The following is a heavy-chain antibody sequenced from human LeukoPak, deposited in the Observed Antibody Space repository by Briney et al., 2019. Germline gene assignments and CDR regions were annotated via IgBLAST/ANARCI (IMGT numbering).Heavy chain of an antibody. V-gene: IGHV3-7*01. J-gene: IGHJ4*02. CDR1: GFTFSSYW. Sequence: GGSLRLSCAASGFTFSSYWMSWVRQAPGKGLEWVANIKQDGSEKYYVDSVKGRFTISRDNAKNSLHLQMNSLRAEDTAVYYCARVSPRIVASNWGQGTLVTASS. D-gene: IGHD5-12*01. CDR3: ARVSPRIVASN. CDR2: IKQDGSEK.